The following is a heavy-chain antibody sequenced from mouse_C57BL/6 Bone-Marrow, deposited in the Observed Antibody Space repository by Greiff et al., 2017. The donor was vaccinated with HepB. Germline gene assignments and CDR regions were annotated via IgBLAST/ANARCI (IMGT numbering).Heavy chain of an antibody. D-gene: IGHD1-1*01. CDR3: ARSVTTVVGDYAMDY. V-gene: IGHV1-18*01. CDR2: INPNNGGT. CDR1: GYTFTDYN. J-gene: IGHJ4*01. Sequence: VQLKQSGPELVKPGASVKIPCKASGYTFTDYNMDWVKQSHGKSLEWIGDINPNNGGTNYNQKFKGKATLTVDNSSSTAYMELRSLTSEDTAVYYCARSVTTVVGDYAMDYWGQGTSVTVAS.